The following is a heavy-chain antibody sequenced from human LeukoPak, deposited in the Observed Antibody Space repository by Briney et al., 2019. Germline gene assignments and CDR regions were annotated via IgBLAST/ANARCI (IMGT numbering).Heavy chain of an antibody. CDR1: GFTFSDDY. Sequence: GGSLRLSCAASGFTFSDDYMSWIRQAPGKGLEWVSYISNSGYTIYYADSVKGRFTISRDNAENSLYLQMNSLRAEDTAVYYCAREVSVAVYSGSYYRTYNWFDPWGQGTLVTVSS. J-gene: IGHJ5*02. CDR3: AREVSVAVYSGSYYRTYNWFDP. V-gene: IGHV3-11*04. CDR2: ISNSGYTI. D-gene: IGHD1-26*01.